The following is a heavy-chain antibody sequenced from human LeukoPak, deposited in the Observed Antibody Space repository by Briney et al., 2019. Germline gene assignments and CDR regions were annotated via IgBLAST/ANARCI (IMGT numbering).Heavy chain of an antibody. D-gene: IGHD5-24*01. CDR2: INHSGST. Sequence: KPSETLSPTCAVYGGSFSGYYWSWIRQPPGKGLEWIGEINHSGSTNYNPSLKSRVTISVDTSKNQFSLKLSSVTAADTAVYYFARDGYNWGYFDYWGQGTLVTVSS. CDR1: GGSFSGYY. V-gene: IGHV4-34*01. CDR3: ARDGYNWGYFDY. J-gene: IGHJ4*02.